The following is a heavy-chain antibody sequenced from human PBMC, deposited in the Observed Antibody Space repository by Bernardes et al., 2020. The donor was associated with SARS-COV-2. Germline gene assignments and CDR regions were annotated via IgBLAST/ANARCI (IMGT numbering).Heavy chain of an antibody. CDR1: GYTFPDNY. Sequence: ASVKASCKASGYTFPDNYLQWVRRAPGQGLEWMGWIDPNSGATNYAQKFQGRVTMTRDTSITTAYMELSRLRSDDTAVLYCAQSGFFSHFAYWGQGTLVPVSS. CDR3: AQSGFFSHFAY. V-gene: IGHV1-2*02. J-gene: IGHJ4*02. D-gene: IGHD1-26*01. CDR2: IDPNSGAT.